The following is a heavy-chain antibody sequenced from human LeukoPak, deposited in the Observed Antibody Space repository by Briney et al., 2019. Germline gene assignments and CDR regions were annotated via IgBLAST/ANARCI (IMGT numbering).Heavy chain of an antibody. Sequence: GGSLKLSCAASGFTFSGSAMHWVRQASGKGLEWVGRIRSKANSYATAYAASVKGRFTISRDDSKNTAYLQMNSLKTEDTAVYYCTSPGHYYGSGSYYNLFDYWGQGTLVTVSS. J-gene: IGHJ4*02. D-gene: IGHD3-10*01. CDR2: IRSKANSYAT. CDR1: GFTFSGSA. CDR3: TSPGHYYGSGSYYNLFDY. V-gene: IGHV3-73*01.